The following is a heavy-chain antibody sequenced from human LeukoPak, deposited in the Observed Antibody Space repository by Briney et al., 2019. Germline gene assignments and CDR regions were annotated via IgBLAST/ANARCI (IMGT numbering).Heavy chain of an antibody. J-gene: IGHJ4*02. D-gene: IGHD6-13*01. CDR1: GYTFTSYA. CDR2: INTNTGNP. V-gene: IGHV7-4-1*02. Sequence: ASVKVSCKASGYTFTSYAMNWVRQAPGQGLEWMGWINTNTGNPTYAQGFTGRFVFSLDTPVSTAYRQISSLKAEDTAVHYCARKIAAAGDYFDYWGQGTLVTVSS. CDR3: ARKIAAAGDYFDY.